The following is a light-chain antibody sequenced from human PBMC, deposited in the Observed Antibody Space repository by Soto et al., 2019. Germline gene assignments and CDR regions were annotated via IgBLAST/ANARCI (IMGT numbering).Light chain of an antibody. CDR3: QQYGISPRT. CDR2: GAS. Sequence: NVLTQSPCALSLSPGERDTLSCRASQSVSSSYLAWYQQKPGQAPRLLIYGASSRATGIPDRFSGSGSGTDFTLTISRLEPEDFAVYYCQQYGISPRTFGQGTKVDI. CDR1: QSVSSSY. J-gene: IGKJ1*01. V-gene: IGKV3-20*01.